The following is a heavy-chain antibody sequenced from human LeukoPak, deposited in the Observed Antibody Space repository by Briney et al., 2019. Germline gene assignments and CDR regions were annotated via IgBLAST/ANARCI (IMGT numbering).Heavy chain of an antibody. CDR3: ARESFAARWD. Sequence: PGGSLRLSCAASGFTFSSYAMHWVRQAPGKGLEYVSAISSNGGSTYYANSVKGRFTISRDNSKNTLYLQMGSLRAEDMAVYYCARESFAARWDWGQGTLVTVSS. CDR2: ISSNGGST. J-gene: IGHJ4*02. V-gene: IGHV3-64*01. D-gene: IGHD6-6*01. CDR1: GFTFSSYA.